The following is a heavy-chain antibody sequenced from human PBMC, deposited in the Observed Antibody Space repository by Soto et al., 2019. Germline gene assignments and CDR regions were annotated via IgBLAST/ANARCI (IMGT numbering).Heavy chain of an antibody. D-gene: IGHD3-3*01. J-gene: IGHJ6*02. CDR2: INPNSGGT. CDR1: GYTFTGYY. Sequence: ASVKVSCKASGYTFTGYYMHWVRQAPGQGLEWMGWINPNSGGTNYAQKFQGRVTMTRDTSISTAYMELSRLRSDDTAVYYCAREPYDFLSGSYMDDWGQRTTVTVSS. CDR3: AREPYDFLSGSYMDD. V-gene: IGHV1-2*02.